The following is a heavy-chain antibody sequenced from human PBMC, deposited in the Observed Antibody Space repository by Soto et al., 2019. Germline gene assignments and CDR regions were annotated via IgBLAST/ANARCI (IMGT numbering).Heavy chain of an antibody. V-gene: IGHV3-23*01. J-gene: IGHJ5*02. CDR2: ISGGGTT. CDR3: AKAQVRSGDYTRFDP. Sequence: HPGGALRLSCAASGFTFSSYAMSWVRQAPGKGLEWVSSISGGGTTYNADSVKGRFTISRDNSKNTLYLQMNSLRAEDTTVYYCAKAQVRSGDYTRFDPWGQGTLVPVSS. CDR1: GFTFSSYA. D-gene: IGHD4-17*01.